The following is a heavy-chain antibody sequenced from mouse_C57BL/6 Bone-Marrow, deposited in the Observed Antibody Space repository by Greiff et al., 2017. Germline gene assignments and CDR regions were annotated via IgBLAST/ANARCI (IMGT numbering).Heavy chain of an antibody. CDR1: GYSITSGYY. D-gene: IGHD2-2*01. CDR2: ISYDGSN. J-gene: IGHJ2*01. CDR3: ARAPMVKYYFDY. Sequence: DVKLQESGPGLVKPSQSLSLTCSVTGYSITSGYYWNWIRQFPGNKLEWMGYISYDGSNNYNPSLKNRISITRDTSKNQFFLKLNSVTTEDTATYYCARAPMVKYYFDYWGQGTTLTVSS. V-gene: IGHV3-6*01.